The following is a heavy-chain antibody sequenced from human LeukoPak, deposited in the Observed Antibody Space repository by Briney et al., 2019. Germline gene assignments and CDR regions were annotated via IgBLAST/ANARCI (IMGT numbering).Heavy chain of an antibody. Sequence: GGSLRLSCAASGFTFSSYWMSWVRQAPGKGLEWVANIKQDGSEKSYVDSVKGRFTISRDNAKNSLYLQMNSLRAEDTAVYYCERGRWAVSKGYYFDYWGQGTLVTVSS. CDR2: IKQDGSEK. D-gene: IGHD4-23*01. CDR1: GFTFSSYW. CDR3: ERGRWAVSKGYYFDY. V-gene: IGHV3-7*01. J-gene: IGHJ4*02.